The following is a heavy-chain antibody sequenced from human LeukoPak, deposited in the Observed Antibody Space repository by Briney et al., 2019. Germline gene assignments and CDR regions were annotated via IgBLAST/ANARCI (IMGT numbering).Heavy chain of an antibody. CDR3: VVDTAMVTIYYFDY. J-gene: IGHJ4*02. Sequence: GGSLRLSCAASGFTFSSYWMHWVRQAPGKGLVWVSRINTDGSSTSYADSVKGRFTISRDNAKNTLYLQMNSLRAEDTAVYYRVVDTAMVTIYYFDYWGQGTLVTVSS. V-gene: IGHV3-74*01. D-gene: IGHD5-18*01. CDR1: GFTFSSYW. CDR2: INTDGSST.